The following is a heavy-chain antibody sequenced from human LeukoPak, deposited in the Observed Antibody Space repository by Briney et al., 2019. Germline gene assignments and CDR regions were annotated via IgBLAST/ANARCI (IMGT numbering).Heavy chain of an antibody. CDR1: GFTFSDYY. V-gene: IGHV3-11*01. CDR2: ISSSGSTI. CDR3: AVPYSSSWYNAFDY. Sequence: GGSLRLSCAASGFTFSDYYMSWIRQAPGKGLERVSYISSSGSTIYYADSVKGRFTISRDNAKNSLYLQMNSLRAEDTAVYYCAVPYSSSWYNAFDYWGQGTLVTVSP. J-gene: IGHJ4*02. D-gene: IGHD6-13*01.